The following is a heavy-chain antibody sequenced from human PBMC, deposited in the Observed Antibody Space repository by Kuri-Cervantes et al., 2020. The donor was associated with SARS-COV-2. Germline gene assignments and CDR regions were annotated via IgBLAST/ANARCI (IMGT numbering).Heavy chain of an antibody. Sequence: GGSLRLSCTASGFTFSSHCMSWVRQAPGKGLEWVANIKEDGSEKHYVDSVKGRFTISRDNAKNTLYLQMNSLRAEDTAVYYCARAVRFLEWLPGDYFDYWGQGTLVTVSS. CDR1: GFTFSSHC. CDR3: ARAVRFLEWLPGDYFDY. V-gene: IGHV3-7*03. J-gene: IGHJ4*02. CDR2: IKEDGSEK. D-gene: IGHD3-3*01.